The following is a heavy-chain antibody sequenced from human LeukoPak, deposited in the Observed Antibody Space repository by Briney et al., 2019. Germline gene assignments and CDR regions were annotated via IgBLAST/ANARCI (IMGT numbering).Heavy chain of an antibody. Sequence: KASETLSLTCTVSGGSISSHYWSWIRQPAGKGLEWIGRIYSSGSTNYNPSLKSRVTISLDTSKNHFSLQLSSVTAADTAVYYCARNIDTSLLGEYYFDYWGQGTLVTVSS. V-gene: IGHV4-4*07. CDR3: ARNIDTSLLGEYYFDY. D-gene: IGHD3-16*01. CDR2: IYSSGST. CDR1: GGSISSHY. J-gene: IGHJ4*02.